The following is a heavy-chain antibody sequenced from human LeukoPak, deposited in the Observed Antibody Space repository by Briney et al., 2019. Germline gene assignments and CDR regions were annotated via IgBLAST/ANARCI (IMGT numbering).Heavy chain of an antibody. CDR3: ARDLYDILTGYPAPFDY. V-gene: IGHV1-2*02. CDR2: INPNSGGT. Sequence: ASVKVSCKASGYTFTGYYMHWVRQAPGQGLEWMGWINPNSGGTNYAQKFQGRVTMTRDTSISTAYMELSRLRSDDTAVYYCARDLYDILTGYPAPFDYWGQGTLVTVSS. D-gene: IGHD3-9*01. J-gene: IGHJ4*02. CDR1: GYTFTGYY.